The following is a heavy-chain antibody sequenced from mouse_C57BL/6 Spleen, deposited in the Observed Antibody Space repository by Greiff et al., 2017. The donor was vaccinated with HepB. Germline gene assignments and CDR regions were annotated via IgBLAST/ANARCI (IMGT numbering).Heavy chain of an antibody. CDR2: IHPNSGST. J-gene: IGHJ2*01. V-gene: IGHV1-64*01. D-gene: IGHD3-2*02. CDR3: ARRETAQAPYYFDY. CDR1: GYTFTSYW. Sequence: QVQLQQPGAELVKPGASVKLSCKASGYTFTSYWMHWVKQRPGQGLEWIGMIHPNSGSTNYNEKFKSKATLTVDKSSSTAYMQLRSLTSEDSAVYYCARRETAQAPYYFDYWGQGTTLTVSS.